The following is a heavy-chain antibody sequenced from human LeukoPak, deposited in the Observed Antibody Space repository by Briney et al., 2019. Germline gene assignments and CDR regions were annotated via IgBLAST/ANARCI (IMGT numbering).Heavy chain of an antibody. J-gene: IGHJ6*02. D-gene: IGHD3-10*01. CDR2: INPNSGGT. Sequence: ASVKVSCKASGYTFTGYYMHWVRQAPGQGLEWMGWINPNSGGTNYAQKFQGRVTMTRDTSISTAYKELSRLRSDDTAVYYCARVDRSPWFGEVGGTNYYYYGMDVWGQGTTVTVSS. V-gene: IGHV1-2*02. CDR3: ARVDRSPWFGEVGGTNYYYYGMDV. CDR1: GYTFTGYY.